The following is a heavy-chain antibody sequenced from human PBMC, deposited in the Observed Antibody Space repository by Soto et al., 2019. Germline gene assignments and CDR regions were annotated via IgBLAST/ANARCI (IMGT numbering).Heavy chain of an antibody. Sequence: QLQLQESGPGLVEPSETLSLTCTVSGVSISDTSYYWGGIRQPPGKGLEWIGTIYYSGSTYYSPSRKSRVTMSVDTSKIQFSLKLISVTAADTAVYYCARLYPQLDFDYWGQGTLVTVSS. V-gene: IGHV4-39*01. CDR3: ARLYPQLDFDY. D-gene: IGHD6-13*01. J-gene: IGHJ4*02. CDR2: IYYSGST. CDR1: GVSISDTSYY.